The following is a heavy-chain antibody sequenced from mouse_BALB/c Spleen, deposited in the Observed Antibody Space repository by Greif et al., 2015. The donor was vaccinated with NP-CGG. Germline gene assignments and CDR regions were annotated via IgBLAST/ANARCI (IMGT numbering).Heavy chain of an antibody. CDR2: IYPGDGST. CDR1: GYTFTSYY. V-gene: IGHV1S56*01. Sequence: QVQLQQSGPELVKPGASVKMSCKASGYTFTSYYIHWVKQRPGQGLEWIGWIYPGDGSTKYNEKFKGKTTLTADKSSSTAYMLLSSLSSEDSAIYFCARNDYGYPYYAMDYWGQGTSVTASS. J-gene: IGHJ4*01. D-gene: IGHD1-2*01. CDR3: ARNDYGYPYYAMDY.